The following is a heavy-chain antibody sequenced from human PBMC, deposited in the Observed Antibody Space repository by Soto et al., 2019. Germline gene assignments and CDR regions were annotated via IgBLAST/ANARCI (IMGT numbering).Heavy chain of an antibody. CDR2: IYHNGIT. Sequence: QVQLKQSGPGLVRPSGTLSLTCRVSGTSISSSYWWAWVRQSPGKGLEWIGEIYHNGITKYNPSLKSRVSMSSDKSNNQFSLKLTSVTAADPAVYYCATVPPRIVVVLAEFPTWGQGTLVTVSS. CDR1: GTSISSSYW. V-gene: IGHV4-4*02. D-gene: IGHD2-21*01. CDR3: ATVPPRIVVVLAEFPT. J-gene: IGHJ4*02.